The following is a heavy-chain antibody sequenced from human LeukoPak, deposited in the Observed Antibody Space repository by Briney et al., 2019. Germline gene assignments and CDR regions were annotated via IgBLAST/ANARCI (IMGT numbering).Heavy chain of an antibody. D-gene: IGHD1-26*01. CDR1: GYTFTSYG. CDR2: ISAYNGNT. V-gene: IGHV1-18*01. CDR3: ARDRSGSFRGLYGMDV. J-gene: IGHJ6*02. Sequence: ASVKVSYKASGYTFTSYGISWVRQAPGQGLEWMGWISAYNGNTNYAQKLQGRVTMTTDTSTSTAYMELRSLRSDDTAVYYCARDRSGSFRGLYGMDVWGQGTTVTVSS.